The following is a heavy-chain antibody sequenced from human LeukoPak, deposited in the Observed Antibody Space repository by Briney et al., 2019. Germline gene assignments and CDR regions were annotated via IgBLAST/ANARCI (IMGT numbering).Heavy chain of an antibody. CDR2: IYYSGST. V-gene: IGHV4-31*03. J-gene: IGHJ5*02. D-gene: IGHD2-2*01. CDR1: GGSISSGSYY. CDR3: AREYQNYFGP. Sequence: KPSETLSLTCTVSGGSISSGSYYWSWIRQHPGKGLEWIGHIYYSGSTYYNPSLKSRVTISVDTSKNLFSLNLSSMTAADTAVYYCAREYQNYFGPWGQGTLVTVSS.